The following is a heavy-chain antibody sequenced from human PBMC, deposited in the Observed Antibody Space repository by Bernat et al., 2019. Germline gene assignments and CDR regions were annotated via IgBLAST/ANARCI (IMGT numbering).Heavy chain of an antibody. Sequence: VQLVESGGGLVQPGGSLKLSCTASGFTFSGSAMHWVRQAPGKGLEWVAVIWYDGSNKYYADSVKGRFTISRDNSKNTLYLQMNSLRAEDTAVYYCARDLKYSGYERPTWRRILGYWGQGTLVTVSS. CDR2: IWYDGSNK. J-gene: IGHJ4*02. CDR1: GFTFSGSA. V-gene: IGHV3-33*08. CDR3: ARDLKYSGYERPTWRRILGY. D-gene: IGHD5-12*01.